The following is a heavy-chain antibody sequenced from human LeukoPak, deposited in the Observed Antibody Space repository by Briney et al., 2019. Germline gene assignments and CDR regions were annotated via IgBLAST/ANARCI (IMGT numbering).Heavy chain of an antibody. J-gene: IGHJ5*02. Sequence: PGGSLRLSCAASGLTFSSYGMHWVRQAPGKGLEWVAFIRYDGSNKYYAASVKGRFTISRDNSKNTLYLQMNSLRAEDTAVYYCAKDTYYYGSGSYGDWFDPWGQGTLVTVSS. CDR2: IRYDGSNK. D-gene: IGHD3-10*01. CDR3: AKDTYYYGSGSYGDWFDP. CDR1: GLTFSSYG. V-gene: IGHV3-30*02.